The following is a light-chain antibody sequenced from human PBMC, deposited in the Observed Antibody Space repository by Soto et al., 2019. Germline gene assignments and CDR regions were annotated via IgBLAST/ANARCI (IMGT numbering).Light chain of an antibody. CDR1: SSDVGNYNY. V-gene: IGLV2-14*01. CDR2: MVS. Sequence: QSVLTQPASVSGSPGQSITISCTGTSSDVGNYNYVSWYQQYPGRVPKLLIYMVSNRPSGVSNRFSGSKSGNTASLTISGLQAEDEADYYCSSYTSSSTRVFGTGTKVTVL. J-gene: IGLJ1*01. CDR3: SSYTSSSTRV.